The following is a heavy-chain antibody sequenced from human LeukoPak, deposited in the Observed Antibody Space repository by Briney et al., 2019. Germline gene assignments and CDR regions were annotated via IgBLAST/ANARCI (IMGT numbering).Heavy chain of an antibody. CDR3: ARGIGSSSWYSGFDP. D-gene: IGHD6-13*01. CDR2: INHSGST. J-gene: IGHJ5*02. Sequence: SETLSLTCAVYGGSFSGYYWSWIRQPPGKGLEWIGEINHSGSTNYNPSLKSRVTISVGTSKNQFSLKLSSVTAADTAVYYCARGIGSSSWYSGFDPWGQGTLVTVSS. CDR1: GGSFSGYY. V-gene: IGHV4-34*01.